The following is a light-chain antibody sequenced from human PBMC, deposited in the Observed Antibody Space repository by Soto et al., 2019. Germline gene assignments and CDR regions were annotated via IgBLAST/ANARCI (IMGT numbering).Light chain of an antibody. Sequence: EIVLAQYPGTLSLSPGDTVTLSCRASQSVSSRYLAWYQQKPGQSPRLLIYGASTRATGIPDRFSGGGSGTTFSLIINRLEPEDSAVYYCQQYGSSSPSFGPGTTVDLK. CDR2: GAS. V-gene: IGKV3-20*01. J-gene: IGKJ3*01. CDR1: QSVSSRY. CDR3: QQYGSSSPS.